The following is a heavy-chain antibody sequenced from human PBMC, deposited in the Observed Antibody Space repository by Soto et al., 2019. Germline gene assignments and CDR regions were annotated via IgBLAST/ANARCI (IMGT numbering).Heavy chain of an antibody. D-gene: IGHD3-3*01. CDR2: IYYSGST. J-gene: IGHJ6*03. Sequence: SATLSLTCTVSGDSISSYYWSWIRQPPGKGLDWIGYIYYSGSTNYNPSLKSRVTISVDTSKNQFSLKLSSVTAADMAVYYCARLPYYYLWSGYSPLYYYYMDVWGKGTTVTVSS. V-gene: IGHV4-59*08. CDR3: ARLPYYYLWSGYSPLYYYYMDV. CDR1: GDSISSYY.